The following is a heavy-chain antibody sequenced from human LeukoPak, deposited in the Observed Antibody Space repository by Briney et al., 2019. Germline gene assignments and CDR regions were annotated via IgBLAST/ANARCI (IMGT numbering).Heavy chain of an antibody. V-gene: IGHV4-59*01. CDR1: GGSISSYY. CDR3: ARGGPPGYYYDYYMDV. CDR2: IYYSGST. Sequence: SETLSRTCTVSGGSISSYYWSWIRQTPGKGLEWIGYIYYSGSTNFNPSLKSRVTISVDTSKNQFSLKMSSVTAADTAVYFCARGGPPGYYYDYYMDVWGKGTTVTISS. J-gene: IGHJ6*03.